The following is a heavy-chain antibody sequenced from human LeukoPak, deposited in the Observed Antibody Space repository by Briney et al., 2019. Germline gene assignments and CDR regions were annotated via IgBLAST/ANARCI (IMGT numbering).Heavy chain of an antibody. CDR1: GFTVSHNY. V-gene: IGHV3-66*01. D-gene: IGHD3-16*01. Sequence: GGSLRLSFAASGFTVSHNYMSWVRQAPGKGLEWVSNIYNDGRTYYRDSVKGRFTISRDDSENTLYLQMNNLRAEDTAVYYCARTESYNSAAYNPPWGQGTLVTVSS. CDR3: ARTESYNSAAYNPP. J-gene: IGHJ5*02. CDR2: IYNDGRT.